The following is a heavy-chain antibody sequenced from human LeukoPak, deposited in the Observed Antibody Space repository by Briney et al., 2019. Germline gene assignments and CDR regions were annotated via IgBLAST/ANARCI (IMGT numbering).Heavy chain of an antibody. Sequence: ASVKVSFKSSGYTFTSYDFNWVRQATGQGLEWMGLMNPNSGNTGYAQKFQGRVTITRNTSISTAYTELSSLRSEDTAVYYCARVWGSGWSDYWGQGTLVTVSS. D-gene: IGHD6-19*01. CDR1: GYTFTSYD. CDR2: MNPNSGNT. V-gene: IGHV1-8*01. CDR3: ARVWGSGWSDY. J-gene: IGHJ4*02.